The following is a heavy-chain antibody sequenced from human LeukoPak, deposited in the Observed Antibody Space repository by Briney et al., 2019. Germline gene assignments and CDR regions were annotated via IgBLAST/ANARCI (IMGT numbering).Heavy chain of an antibody. CDR1: AFTFSSYW. CDR3: ARGRDAYAGFDY. D-gene: IGHD5-24*01. Sequence: PGGSLRLSCAASAFTFSSYWMSCVRQAPGKGLEWVANIKQDGSEKYYVDAVMGRFTIYRDNAKNSLYLQMNSLRAEDTAVYYCARGRDAYAGFDYWGQGTLVTVSS. CDR2: IKQDGSEK. J-gene: IGHJ4*02. V-gene: IGHV3-7*01.